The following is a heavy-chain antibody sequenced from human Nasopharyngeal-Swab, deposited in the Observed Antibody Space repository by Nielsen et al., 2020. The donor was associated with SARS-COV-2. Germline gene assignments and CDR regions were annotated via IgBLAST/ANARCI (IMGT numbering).Heavy chain of an antibody. CDR2: ISGSGGST. J-gene: IGHJ6*02. Sequence: GESLKISCAASGFTFSSYAMSWVRQAPGKGLEWVSAISGSGGSTYYADSVKGRFTISRDNAKNSLYLQMNSLRAEDTAVYYCAREDGDTAMVSGMDVWGQGTTVTVSS. CDR1: GFTFSSYA. CDR3: AREDGDTAMVSGMDV. D-gene: IGHD5-18*01. V-gene: IGHV3-23*01.